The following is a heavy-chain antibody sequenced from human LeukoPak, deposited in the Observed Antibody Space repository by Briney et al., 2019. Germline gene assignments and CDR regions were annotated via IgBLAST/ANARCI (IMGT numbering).Heavy chain of an antibody. Sequence: GGSLRLSCAASGFTFSSYWMSWVRQAPGKGLEWVAFIRYDGSNKYYADSAKGRFTISRDNSKNTLYLQMNSLRAEDTAVYYCAKDWQYGDYVSFLDYWGQGTLVTVSS. CDR2: IRYDGSNK. V-gene: IGHV3-30*02. D-gene: IGHD4-17*01. J-gene: IGHJ4*02. CDR3: AKDWQYGDYVSFLDY. CDR1: GFTFSSYW.